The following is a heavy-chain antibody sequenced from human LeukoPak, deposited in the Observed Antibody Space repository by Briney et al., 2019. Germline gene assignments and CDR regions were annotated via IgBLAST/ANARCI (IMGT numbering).Heavy chain of an antibody. D-gene: IGHD2-15*01. J-gene: IGHJ4*02. CDR3: VKDGVRGGRVDFDC. V-gene: IGHV3-64D*06. CDR2: ISSNGAST. CDR1: AFTFSNYA. Sequence: GGSLILSSSASAFTFSNYAMHWVRQAPGKGLEYVSAISSNGASTYYADSVKGRFTISRDNSKNTLYLQMSSLRAEDTAVYYCVKDGVRGGRVDFDCWGQGTLVTVSS.